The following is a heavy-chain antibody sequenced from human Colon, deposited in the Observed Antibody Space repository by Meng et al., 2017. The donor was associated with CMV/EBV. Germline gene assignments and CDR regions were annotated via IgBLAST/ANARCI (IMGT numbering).Heavy chain of an antibody. CDR2: ISAYNGNT. CDR1: GDTFSDFG. CDR3: ATELSRGGY. Sequence: VPLVQSGTRGEKPGAEWKVSCKASGDTFSDFGISWVRQAPGQGLEWMGWISAYNGNTNYAPEFQGRVTLTTDTSTTTDTSTTTVYMELRSLRSDDTAIYYCATELSRGGYWGQGTLVTVSS. J-gene: IGHJ4*02. V-gene: IGHV1-18*01.